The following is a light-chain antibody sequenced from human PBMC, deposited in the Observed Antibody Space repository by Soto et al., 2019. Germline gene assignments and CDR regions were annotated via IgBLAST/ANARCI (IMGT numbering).Light chain of an antibody. CDR2: AAS. CDR3: QQCGGSPLFS. CDR1: QSIGTY. J-gene: IGKJ3*01. Sequence: DIQMTQSPSSLSASVGDTVTITCRASQSIGTYLNWYQQKPRKAPQLLIYAASSLQTGVPSRFSGSGSGTDFTLTISSLQPEDFAVYYCQQCGGSPLFSFGPGTRVDI. V-gene: IGKV1-39*01.